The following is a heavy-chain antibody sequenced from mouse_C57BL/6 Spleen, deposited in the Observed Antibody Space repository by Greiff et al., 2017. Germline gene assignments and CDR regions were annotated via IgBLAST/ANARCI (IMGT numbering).Heavy chain of an antibody. J-gene: IGHJ2*01. V-gene: IGHV5-4*03. CDR1: GFTFSSYA. CDR2: ISDGGSYT. Sequence: EVMLVESGGGLVKPGGSLKLSCAASGFTFSSYAMSWVRQTPEKRLEWVATISDGGSYTYYPDNVKGRFTISRDNAKNNLYLQMSHLKSEDTAMYYCERGPYFDYWGQGTTLTVSS. CDR3: ERGPYFDY.